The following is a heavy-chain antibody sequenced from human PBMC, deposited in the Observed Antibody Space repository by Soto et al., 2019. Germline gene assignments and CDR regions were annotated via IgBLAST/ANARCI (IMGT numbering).Heavy chain of an antibody. CDR3: AKGREQQLVRIGLDV. CDR2: ISSDGSSE. D-gene: IGHD6-13*01. J-gene: IGHJ6*02. Sequence: QVQLVESGGGVVQPGRSLRLSCAASGFTSSSYGMHWVRQAPGKGLEWVASISSDGSSEDYVDSVKGRFTVSRDNSKNMLYLQMNSLRAEDTAVYFCAKGREQQLVRIGLDVWGQGTTVTVSS. V-gene: IGHV3-30*18. CDR1: GFTSSSYG.